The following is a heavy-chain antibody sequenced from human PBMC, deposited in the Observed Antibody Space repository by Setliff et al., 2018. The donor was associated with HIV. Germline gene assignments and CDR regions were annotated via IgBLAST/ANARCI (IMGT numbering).Heavy chain of an antibody. D-gene: IGHD3-10*01. J-gene: IGHJ4*02. CDR1: SYSISSGYY. CDR2: IYHSGST. Sequence: SETLSLTCAVSSYSISSGYYWGWIRQPPGEGLEWIGNIYHSGSTYYNPSLKSRVTISVDTSKNQFSLKLSSVTAADTAVYYCARVQVSGTYPIDYWGQGTLVTVSS. CDR3: ARVQVSGTYPIDY. V-gene: IGHV4-38-2*01.